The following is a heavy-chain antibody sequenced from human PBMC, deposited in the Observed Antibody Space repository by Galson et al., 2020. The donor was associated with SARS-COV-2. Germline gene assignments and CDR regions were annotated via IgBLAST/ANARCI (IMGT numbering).Heavy chain of an antibody. V-gene: IGHV3-11*01. CDR3: AREEMTGEYFNH. J-gene: IGHJ1*01. CDR2: ISSRDETR. D-gene: IGHD3-9*01. CDR1: GFTFSDYY. Sequence: GGSLRLSCAASGFTFSDYYMSWIRQAPGKGLEWVSYISSRDETRYYADSVKGRFTISRDNAKNSLFLQMNSLRAEDTAVYYCAREEMTGEYFNHWGQGTLVTVSS.